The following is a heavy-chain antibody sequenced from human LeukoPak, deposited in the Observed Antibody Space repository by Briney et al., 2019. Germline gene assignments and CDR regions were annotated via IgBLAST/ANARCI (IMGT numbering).Heavy chain of an antibody. CDR2: INPNSGGT. V-gene: IGHV1-2*06. CDR3: ASEYNWNDPAYYYYTDV. J-gene: IGHJ6*03. Sequence: GASVKVSCKASGYTFIDYCIHWVRQAPGRGLEWMGRINPNSGGTNYAQKFQGRVIMTSDTSISTAYMELSRLRSDDTAVYYCASEYNWNDPAYYYYTDVWGKGTTVTVSS. D-gene: IGHD1-20*01. CDR1: GYTFIDYC.